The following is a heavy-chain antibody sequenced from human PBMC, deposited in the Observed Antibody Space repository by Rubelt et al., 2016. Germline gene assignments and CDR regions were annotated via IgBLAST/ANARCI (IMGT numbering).Heavy chain of an antibody. Sequence: QVQLQQWGAGLLKPSETLSLTCAVYGGSFSGYYWSWIRQPPGKGLEWIGEINHSGSTNYNPSLEGRVTRAVDTSRNQFALKLGSVTAADTAVYYCARVPGAPANWFDPWGQGTLVTVSS. V-gene: IGHV4-34*01. D-gene: IGHD2-8*02. J-gene: IGHJ5*02. CDR3: ARVPGAPANWFDP. CDR1: GGSFSGYY. CDR2: INHSGST.